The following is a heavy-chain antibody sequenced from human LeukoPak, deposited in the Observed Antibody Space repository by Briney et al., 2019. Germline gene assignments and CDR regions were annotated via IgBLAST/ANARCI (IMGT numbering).Heavy chain of an antibody. J-gene: IGHJ5*02. V-gene: IGHV4-31*03. CDR1: GGSISSGGYY. CDR2: IYYSGST. D-gene: IGHD6-19*01. CDR3: ARAVPTVRGIAVAGTSSWFDP. Sequence: SQTLSLTCTVSGGSISSGGYYWSWIRQHPGKGLEWIGYIYYSGSTYYNPSLKSRVTISVDTSKDQFSLKLSSVTAADTAVYYCARAVPTVRGIAVAGTSSWFDPWGQGTLVTVSS.